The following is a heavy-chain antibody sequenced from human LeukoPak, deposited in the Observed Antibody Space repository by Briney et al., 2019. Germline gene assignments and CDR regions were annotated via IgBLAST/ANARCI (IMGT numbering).Heavy chain of an antibody. CDR1: GGSISSSSYY. D-gene: IGHD5-12*01. Sequence: SETLSLTCTVSGGSISSSSYYWGWIRQPPGKGLEYIGSIYYSGNTYYNPSLKSRVTISIDTSKNQFSLKLSSVTAADTAMYYCARSSEATVAPIKRYLENWGQGTLVTVSS. V-gene: IGHV4-39*01. CDR2: IYYSGNT. J-gene: IGHJ1*01. CDR3: ARSSEATVAPIKRYLEN.